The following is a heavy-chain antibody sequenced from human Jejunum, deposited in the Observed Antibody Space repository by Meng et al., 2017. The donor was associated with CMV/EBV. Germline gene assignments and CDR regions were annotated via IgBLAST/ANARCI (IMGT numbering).Heavy chain of an antibody. V-gene: IGHV3-9*01. D-gene: IGHD2-2*01. J-gene: IGHJ3*01. CDR3: VKDMSGYCSRTSCFGAESAVHL. CDR2: ISWNSGTI. Sequence: MHWVRQTPGKGLGWVSGISWNSGTIDYADSVKGRFTISRDNAKKSLVLQLNSLRAEDTALYYCVKDMSGYCSRTSCFGAESAVHLWGQGTMVTVSS.